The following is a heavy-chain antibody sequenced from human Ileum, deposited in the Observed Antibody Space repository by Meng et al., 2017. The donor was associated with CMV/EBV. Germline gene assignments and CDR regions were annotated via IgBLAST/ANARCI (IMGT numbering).Heavy chain of an antibody. CDR3: ARGRTFDF. CDR1: GFTFSDYY. Sequence: ESLKTSCAASGFTFSDYYMTWIRQAPGKGLEWIGFIYHIGSTNYNPPLKSRVTISLDTSKNQFSLRLNSVTAADTAVYYCARGRTFDFWGQGTLVTVSS. V-gene: IGHV4-59*01. CDR2: IYHIGST. J-gene: IGHJ4*02.